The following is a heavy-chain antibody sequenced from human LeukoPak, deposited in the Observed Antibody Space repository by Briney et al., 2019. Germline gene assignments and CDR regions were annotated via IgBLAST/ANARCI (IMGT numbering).Heavy chain of an antibody. CDR2: INSDGSST. D-gene: IGHD6-19*01. V-gene: IGHV3-74*01. Sequence: PGGSLRLSCAASGFTFSSYWMHWVRQAPGKGLVWVSRINSDGSSTSYADSVKGRFTISRDNAKNTLYLQMNSLRAEDTAVYYCARERSGWYAHYYYYYGMDVWGQGTTVTVSS. CDR1: GFTFSSYW. CDR3: ARERSGWYAHYYYYYGMDV. J-gene: IGHJ6*02.